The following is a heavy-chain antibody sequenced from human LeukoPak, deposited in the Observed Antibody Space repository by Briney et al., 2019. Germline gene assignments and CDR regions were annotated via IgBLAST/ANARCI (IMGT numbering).Heavy chain of an antibody. V-gene: IGHV3-7*01. J-gene: IGHJ4*02. CDR1: GFTFSTYW. D-gene: IGHD1-26*01. Sequence: GGSLRLSCAASGFTFSTYWMGWVRQAPGKGLEWVANINQDGGATNYVDSAKGRFIVSRDNAKNSVFLQMSSLRAEDTAVYYCAIAAGWEQAYWGQGTLVTVSS. CDR2: INQDGGAT. CDR3: AIAAGWEQAY.